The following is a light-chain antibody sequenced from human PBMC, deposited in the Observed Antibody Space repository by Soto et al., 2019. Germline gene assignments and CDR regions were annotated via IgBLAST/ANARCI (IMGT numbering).Light chain of an antibody. CDR3: QKYNSAPLT. CDR2: GAS. V-gene: IGKV1-27*01. Sequence: DIQMTQSPYSLSASVGDRVTITCRASQDISNYLAWYQQKPGKVPKLLIYGASTSQSGVPSRFSGSGSGTHFILIISSLQPEDVATYYCQKYNSAPLTFGGGTKVEIK. CDR1: QDISNY. J-gene: IGKJ4*01.